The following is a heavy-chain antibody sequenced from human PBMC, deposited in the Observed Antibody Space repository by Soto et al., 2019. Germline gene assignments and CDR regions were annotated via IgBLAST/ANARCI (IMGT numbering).Heavy chain of an antibody. J-gene: IGHJ1*01. CDR1: GFTFSSYA. CDR3: AKSDSSGWYHHFQH. V-gene: IGHV3-23*01. Sequence: GGSLRLSCAASGFTFSSYAMSWVRQAPGMWLEWVSAISGSGGSTYYADSVRGRFTISRDNSKNTLYLQMNSLRAEDTAVYYCAKSDSSGWYHHFQHWGQGTPVTVSS. CDR2: ISGSGGST. D-gene: IGHD6-19*01.